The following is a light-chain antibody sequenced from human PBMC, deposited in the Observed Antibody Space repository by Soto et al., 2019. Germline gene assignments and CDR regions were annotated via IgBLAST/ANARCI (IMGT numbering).Light chain of an antibody. Sequence: QSALTQPTSVSGSPGQSITISCTGTSSDVGGRDHVSWYQQHPGKAPKLMIYDVSNRPSGVSNRFSGSKSGNTASLTISGLQAEDEADYYCCSYTTSTTGVFGTGTKLTGL. J-gene: IGLJ1*01. V-gene: IGLV2-14*01. CDR1: SSDVGGRDH. CDR2: DVS. CDR3: CSYTTSTTGV.